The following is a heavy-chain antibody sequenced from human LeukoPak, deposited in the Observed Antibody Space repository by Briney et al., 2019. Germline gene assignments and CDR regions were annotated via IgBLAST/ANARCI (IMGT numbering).Heavy chain of an antibody. CDR1: GFTFSTYA. V-gene: IGHV3-23*01. CDR2: ISGSGDNT. J-gene: IGHJ4*02. D-gene: IGHD4-17*01. Sequence: GESLRLSCAASGFTFSTYAMSWVRQAPGKGLEWVSAISGSGDNTYYADSVKGRFTISRDNSKNMLYLHMNSLRAEDTAVYFCARDRGDYNHNFDYWGQGTLVTVSS. CDR3: ARDRGDYNHNFDY.